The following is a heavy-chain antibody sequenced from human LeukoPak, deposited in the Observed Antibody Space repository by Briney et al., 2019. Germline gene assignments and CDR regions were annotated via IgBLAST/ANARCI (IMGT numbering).Heavy chain of an antibody. Sequence: SETLSLTCTVSGDPISDYCWTWIRQPAGKGLEWIGRIYGNGSTNYNPSLKSRVAISVDTSKNQFSLKLSSVTAADTAVYYCARDVGGNYQYFDYWGQGTLVTVSS. CDR2: IYGNGST. D-gene: IGHD4-11*01. CDR1: GDPISDYC. J-gene: IGHJ4*02. V-gene: IGHV4-4*07. CDR3: ARDVGGNYQYFDY.